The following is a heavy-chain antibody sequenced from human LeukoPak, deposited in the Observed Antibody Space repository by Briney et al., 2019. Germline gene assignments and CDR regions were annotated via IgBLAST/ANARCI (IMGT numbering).Heavy chain of an antibody. Sequence: GGSLRLSCAASGFTFSNYGMSWVRQAPGKGLEWVSAISGRGGSTYYADSVKGRFTISRDNSKNTLYLQMNSLRAEDTAVYYCARTDTAMVIVGYFDYWGQGTLVTVSS. J-gene: IGHJ4*02. CDR1: GFTFSNYG. CDR3: ARTDTAMVIVGYFDY. CDR2: ISGRGGST. D-gene: IGHD5-18*01. V-gene: IGHV3-23*01.